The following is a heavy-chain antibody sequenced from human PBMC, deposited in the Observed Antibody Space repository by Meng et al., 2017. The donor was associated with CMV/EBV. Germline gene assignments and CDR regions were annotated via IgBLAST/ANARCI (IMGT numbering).Heavy chain of an antibody. V-gene: IGHV3-15*01. CDR1: GFTFSKAW. CDR3: TTYFSYYFDY. CDR2: IKSKTDGGTT. Sequence: GESLKISCAASGFTFSKAWMSWVRQAPGKGLEWVGRIKSKTDGGTTDYASPVKGRFTISRDDSKNTLYLQMNSLKTEDTAVYYCTTYFSYYFDYWGQGTLVNVSS. D-gene: IGHD2/OR15-2a*01. J-gene: IGHJ4*02.